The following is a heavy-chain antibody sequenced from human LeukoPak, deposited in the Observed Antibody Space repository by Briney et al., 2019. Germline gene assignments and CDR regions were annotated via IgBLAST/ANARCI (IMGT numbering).Heavy chain of an antibody. J-gene: IGHJ4*02. CDR2: IYTSGST. V-gene: IGHV4-4*07. Sequence: SETLSLTCTVSGGSISSYYWSWIRQPAGKGLEWIGRIYTSGSTNYNPSLKSRVTMSVDTSKNQFSLKLSSVTAADTAVYYCARSERDGSGRFYFDYWGQGTLVTVSS. D-gene: IGHD3-10*01. CDR1: GGSISSYY. CDR3: ARSERDGSGRFYFDY.